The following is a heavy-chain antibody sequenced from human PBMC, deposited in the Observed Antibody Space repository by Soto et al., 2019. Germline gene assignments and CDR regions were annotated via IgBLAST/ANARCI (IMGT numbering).Heavy chain of an antibody. V-gene: IGHV4-4*07. J-gene: IGHJ5*01. CDR3: ARDEYLDSNNWFEY. Sequence: LSLTCTVSGGSITAYYWSWIRPSAGKGLEWIGRIYSSGSTNYNPSLKSRVTMSVDTSRNQFSLKLSSVTAADTAVYYCARDEYLDSNNWFEYGGLGTQVTVSS. CDR2: IYSSGST. CDR1: GGSITAYY. D-gene: IGHD3-22*01.